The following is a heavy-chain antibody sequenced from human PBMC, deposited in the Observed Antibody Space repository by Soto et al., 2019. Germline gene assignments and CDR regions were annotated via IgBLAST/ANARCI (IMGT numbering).Heavy chain of an antibody. D-gene: IGHD6-13*01. CDR3: ARINIAGTFYYDN. J-gene: IGHJ4*02. CDR2: IYYSGSA. V-gene: IGHV4-30-4*01. CDR1: GGSISSGDYY. Sequence: SETLSLTCSVSGGSISSGDYYWSWVRQPPGKGLEWIGYIYYSGSAYYNPSLKTRLAMSVDTSNNHFSLKMRSVTVADTAVYYCARINIAGTFYYDNWGQGTPVTVSS.